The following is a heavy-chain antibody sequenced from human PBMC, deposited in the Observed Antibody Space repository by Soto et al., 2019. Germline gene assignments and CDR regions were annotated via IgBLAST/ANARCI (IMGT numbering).Heavy chain of an antibody. CDR2: IYYSGST. CDR1: XXXXXXXXXX. Sequence: QVQLQESGPGLVKPSQTLSLTCTXXXXXXXXXXXXXXXXRQHPGKGLEWIGYIYYSGSTYYNPXLXXXXXXXXXXXXXXXXXXXXXXXXXXTAVYXXARSVFPWGQGTLVTVSS. D-gene: IGHD2-8*01. V-gene: IGHV4-31*01. CDR3: ARSVFP. J-gene: IGHJ5*02.